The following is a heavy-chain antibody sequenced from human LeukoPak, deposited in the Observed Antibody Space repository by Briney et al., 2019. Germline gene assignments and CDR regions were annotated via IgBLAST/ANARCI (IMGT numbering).Heavy chain of an antibody. CDR3: VNVDTALITPY. J-gene: IGHJ4*02. D-gene: IGHD5-18*01. CDR1: GFTFSSYW. V-gene: IGHV3-74*01. Sequence: QPGGSLRLSCAASGFTFSSYWMHWVRQAPGKGLVWVSRINSDGSSTSYADSVKGRFTISRDNAKNTLYLQMNSLRAEDTAVYYCVNVDTALITPYWGQGTLVTVSS. CDR2: INSDGSST.